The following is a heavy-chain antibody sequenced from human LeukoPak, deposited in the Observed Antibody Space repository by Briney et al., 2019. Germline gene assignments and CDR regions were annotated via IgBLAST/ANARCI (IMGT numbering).Heavy chain of an antibody. D-gene: IGHD3-16*01. CDR1: GGSFSGYY. Sequence: SEPLSLTCAVYGGSFSGYYWSWIRQPPGEGLEWIGEINHSGSTNYNPSLKSRVTTSVDTSKNQFSLKLSSVTAADTAVYYCARELTVAIDIWGQGTMVTVSS. CDR3: ARELTVAIDI. J-gene: IGHJ3*02. CDR2: INHSGST. V-gene: IGHV4-34*01.